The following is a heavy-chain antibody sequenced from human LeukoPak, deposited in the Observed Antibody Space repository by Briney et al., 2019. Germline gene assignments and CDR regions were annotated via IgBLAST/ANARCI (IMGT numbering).Heavy chain of an antibody. J-gene: IGHJ5*02. V-gene: IGHV4-59*01. Sequence: SETLSLTCTVSGGSISSYYWSWIRQPPGKGLEWIGYIYYSGSTNYNPSLKSRVTISVDTSKNQFSLKLSSVTAADTAVYYCARVPRERDRFDPWGQGTLVTVSS. CDR2: IYYSGST. CDR1: GGSISSYY. D-gene: IGHD1-26*01. CDR3: ARVPRERDRFDP.